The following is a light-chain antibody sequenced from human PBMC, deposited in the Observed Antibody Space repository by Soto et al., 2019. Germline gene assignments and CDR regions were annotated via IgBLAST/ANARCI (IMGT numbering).Light chain of an antibody. CDR1: SSDDGGYNY. CDR3: RAYTRSSTADI. V-gene: IGLV2-14*01. J-gene: IGLJ1*01. CDR2: EVS. Sequence: QSVLAKPASVSGSPGQSITISCTGTSSDDGGYNYFSWYHKYPGKAPKLRIYEVSNRPSRVSNRFSGSKTGTPAPLIISGINAEDEADYYCRAYTRSSTADIVGT.